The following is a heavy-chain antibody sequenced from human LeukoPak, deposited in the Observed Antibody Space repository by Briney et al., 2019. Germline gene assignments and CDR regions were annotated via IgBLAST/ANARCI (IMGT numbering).Heavy chain of an antibody. D-gene: IGHD6-19*01. Sequence: GGSLRLSCAASGFTFSSKYMSWVRQAPGKGLEWVSVIYSGGSTYYADSVKGRSTISRDKSKNTVYLQMNSLKAEDTAVYYFSRVAQNMQRIAVAATSTWRANWYFDLWGRGTLVTVSS. CDR1: GFTFSSKY. V-gene: IGHV3-66*01. J-gene: IGHJ2*01. CDR3: SRVAQNMQRIAVAATSTWRANWYFDL. CDR2: IYSGGST.